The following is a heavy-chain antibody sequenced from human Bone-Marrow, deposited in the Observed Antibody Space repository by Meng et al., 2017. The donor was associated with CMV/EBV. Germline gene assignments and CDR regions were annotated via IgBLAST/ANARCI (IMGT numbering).Heavy chain of an antibody. CDR3: ARELQTVYYGMDV. V-gene: IGHV3-30*04. Sequence: GGSLRLSCAASGFTFSSYAMHWVRWAPGKGLEWVAVISYDGSNKYYADSVKGRFTISRDNSKNTLYLQMNSLRAEDTAVYYCARELQTVYYGMDVWGQGTTVTVSS. CDR1: GFTFSSYA. J-gene: IGHJ6*02. D-gene: IGHD1-1*01. CDR2: ISYDGSNK.